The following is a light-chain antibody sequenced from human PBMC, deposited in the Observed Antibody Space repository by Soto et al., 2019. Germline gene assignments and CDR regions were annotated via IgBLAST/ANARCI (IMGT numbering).Light chain of an antibody. J-gene: IGKJ4*01. Sequence: EIVLTQSPATLSLSPGERATLSCRASQSVSSYLAWYQQKPGQAPRLLIYDASNRATGIPARFSGSGSGTDFTLTISSLEPEDFAVYYWQKRSNWLFGGGTKVEIK. CDR1: QSVSSY. V-gene: IGKV3-11*01. CDR2: DAS. CDR3: QKRSNWL.